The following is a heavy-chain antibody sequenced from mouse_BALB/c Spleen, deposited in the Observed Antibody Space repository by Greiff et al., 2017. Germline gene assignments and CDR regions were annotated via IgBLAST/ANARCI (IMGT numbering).Heavy chain of an antibody. Sequence: DVMLVESGGGLVQPGGSLKLSCAASGFTFSSYTMSWVRQTPEKRLEWVAYISNGGGSTYYPDTVKGRFTISRDNAKNTLYLQMSSLKSEDTAMYYCARHEVRRYFDVWGAGTTVTVSS. J-gene: IGHJ1*01. V-gene: IGHV5-12-2*01. D-gene: IGHD2-14*01. CDR2: ISNGGGST. CDR3: ARHEVRRYFDV. CDR1: GFTFSSYT.